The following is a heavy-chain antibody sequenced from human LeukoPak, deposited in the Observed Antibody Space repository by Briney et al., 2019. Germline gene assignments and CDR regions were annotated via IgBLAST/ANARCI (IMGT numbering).Heavy chain of an antibody. CDR1: GGSISSGNYY. CDR2: MYYSGST. V-gene: IGHV4-39*01. D-gene: IGHD1-7*01. J-gene: IGHJ4*02. Sequence: PSETLSLTCTASGGSISSGNYYWGWVRQPPGKGLEWIGSMYYSGSTYYNPSLKSRVTISVDTSKNQFSLKLRSVTAADTAVYYCARPHNWNYPYYFDYWGQGTLVTVSS. CDR3: ARPHNWNYPYYFDY.